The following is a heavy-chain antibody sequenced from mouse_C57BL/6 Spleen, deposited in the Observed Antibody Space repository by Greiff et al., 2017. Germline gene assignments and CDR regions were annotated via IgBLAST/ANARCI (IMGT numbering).Heavy chain of an antibody. CDR3: ARGYDRRDYYAMDD. V-gene: IGHV2-9-1*01. J-gene: IGHJ4*01. CDR1: GSPLPTSA. CDR2: IWTGGGT. D-gene: IGHD2-2*01. Sequence: VMLVGSGPGLVAPSQSLSITCTLSGSPLPTSAISWVRRPPGKGLEWLGVIWTGGGTNYTSDNKNRKGISKDNSKSQVFLKMNSLQTDDTARYYCARGYDRRDYYAMDDWGQGTSVTVSS.